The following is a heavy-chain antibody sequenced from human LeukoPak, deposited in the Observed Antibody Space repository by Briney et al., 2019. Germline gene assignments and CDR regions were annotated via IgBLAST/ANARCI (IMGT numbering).Heavy chain of an antibody. Sequence: PSETLSLTCAVSGYSISSGYYWGWIRQPPGKGLEWIGSIYHSGSTFYNPSLKSRVTISVDTSQNQFSLKLSSLTAADTAVYYCARHRREYCSSTSCSHSFDYWGQGTLVTVSS. J-gene: IGHJ4*02. CDR3: ARHRREYCSSTSCSHSFDY. D-gene: IGHD2-2*01. V-gene: IGHV4-38-2*01. CDR1: GYSISSGYY. CDR2: IYHSGST.